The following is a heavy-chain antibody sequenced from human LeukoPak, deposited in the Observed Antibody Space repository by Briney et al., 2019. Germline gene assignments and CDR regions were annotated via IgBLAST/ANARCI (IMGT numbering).Heavy chain of an antibody. CDR1: GFTFSDYY. V-gene: IGHV3-11*01. D-gene: IGHD3-10*01. J-gene: IGHJ4*02. CDR3: ASLRGVNR. CDR2: ISSSGTTI. Sequence: GGSLRLSCAASGFTFSDYYMSWIRQPPGKGLEWVSYISSSGTTIYCADSVRGRFTVSRDNAKNSLYLQMDSLSAEDTAVYYCASLRGVNRWGQGTLVTVSS.